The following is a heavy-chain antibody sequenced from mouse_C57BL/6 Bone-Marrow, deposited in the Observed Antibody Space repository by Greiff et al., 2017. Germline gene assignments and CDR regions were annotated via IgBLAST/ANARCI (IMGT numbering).Heavy chain of an antibody. V-gene: IGHV1-64*01. CDR1: GYTFTSYW. CDR3: TRGGIYPAY. CDR2: IHPNSGST. J-gene: IGHJ3*01. Sequence: QVQLQQPGAELVKPGASVKLSCKASGYTFTSYWMNWVKQRPGQGLEWIGMIHPNSGSTNYNEKFKSKATLTVDKSSSPAYMQLSSLTSEDSAVXYGTRGGIYPAYWGQGTLVTVAA. D-gene: IGHD2-1*01.